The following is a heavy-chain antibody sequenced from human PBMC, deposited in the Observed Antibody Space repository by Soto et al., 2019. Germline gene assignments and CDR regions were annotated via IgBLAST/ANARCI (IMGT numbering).Heavy chain of an antibody. Sequence: GGSLRLSCAASGFTFSSYGMHWVRQAPGKGLEWVAVISYDGSNKYYADSVKGRFTISRDNSKNTLYLQMNSLRAEDTAVYYCAKGSYDSSGYYLYYYGMDVWGQGTTVTVSS. CDR2: ISYDGSNK. CDR3: AKGSYDSSGYYLYYYGMDV. D-gene: IGHD3-22*01. V-gene: IGHV3-30*18. CDR1: GFTFSSYG. J-gene: IGHJ6*02.